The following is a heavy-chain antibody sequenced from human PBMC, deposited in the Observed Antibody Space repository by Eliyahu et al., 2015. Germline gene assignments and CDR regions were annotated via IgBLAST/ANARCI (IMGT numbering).Heavy chain of an antibody. D-gene: IGHD6-13*01. CDR1: GFXFSGYG. V-gene: IGHV3-30*03. J-gene: IGHJ5*02. CDR3: ARDRYSSSYFLFDT. CDR2: VSRDGSRK. Sequence: QEQLVESGGGVVQPGRSLTLXCDASGFXFSGYGMHWVRHVPGKGLEWVAVVSRDGSRKYYVDSVKGRFSISRDNSRNTLYLQMNSLRTEDTAVYHCARDRYSSSYFLFDTWGLGTLVTVSS.